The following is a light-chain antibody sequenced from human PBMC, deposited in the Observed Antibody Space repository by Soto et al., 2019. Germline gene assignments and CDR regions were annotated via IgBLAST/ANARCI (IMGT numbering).Light chain of an antibody. J-gene: IGLJ2*01. CDR2: SNN. CDR3: AAWDDSLNGPVL. Sequence: QAVVTQPPSASGTPGQRVTISCSGSTSNIGSNTVNWYQQLPGTAPKLLIYSNNQRPSGVPDRFSGSKSGTSASLAISGLQSEDEADYYCAAWDDSLNGPVLFGGGTKLTVL. CDR1: TSNIGSNT. V-gene: IGLV1-44*01.